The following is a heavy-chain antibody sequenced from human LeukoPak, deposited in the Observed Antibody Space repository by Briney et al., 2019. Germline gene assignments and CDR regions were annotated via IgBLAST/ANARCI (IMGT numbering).Heavy chain of an antibody. CDR2: ITTSSRYI. J-gene: IGHJ4*02. CDR1: GFTFSSYT. D-gene: IGHD3-10*01. CDR3: ARDRSPGNFDY. Sequence: GGSLRLSCAASGFTFSSYTMNWVRQAPGKGLEWVSSITTSSRYIYYADSVKGRFTMSRDNAKNSLYLQMNSLRAEDTAVYYCARDRSPGNFDYWGQGTLVTVSS. V-gene: IGHV3-21*01.